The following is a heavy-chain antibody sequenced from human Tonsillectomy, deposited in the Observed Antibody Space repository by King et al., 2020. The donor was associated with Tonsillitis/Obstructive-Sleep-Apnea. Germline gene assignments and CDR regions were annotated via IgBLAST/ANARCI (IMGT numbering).Heavy chain of an antibody. V-gene: IGHV4-61*08. CDR3: AGGRFLEWLLVV. D-gene: IGHD3-3*01. J-gene: IGHJ4*02. Sequence: VQLQESGPGLVKPSETLSLSCTVSGGSVSGGGYYWSWIRQPPGKGLEWIGYIYYTGSTNYNPSLQSRVTISVDTSKNQFSLKLSSVTAADTAVYYCAGGRFLEWLLVVWGQGALVTVSS. CDR1: GGSVSGGGYY. CDR2: IYYTGST.